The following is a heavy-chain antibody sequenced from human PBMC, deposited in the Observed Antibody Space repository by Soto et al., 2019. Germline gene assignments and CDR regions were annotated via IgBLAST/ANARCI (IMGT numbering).Heavy chain of an antibody. J-gene: IGHJ5*02. D-gene: IGHD6-13*01. V-gene: IGHV4-39*01. CDR1: GGSISSSPYY. CDR2: VYSSGTT. CDR3: GSSSSSHPWWFDP. Sequence: SETLSLTCTVTGGSISSSPYYWGWLRQPPGKGLEWIGSVYSSGTTYSTPSLRSRVTISADTSNNQFSLQLPSLTAADTAVYYCGSSSSSHPWWFDPWGQGNLGTFSS.